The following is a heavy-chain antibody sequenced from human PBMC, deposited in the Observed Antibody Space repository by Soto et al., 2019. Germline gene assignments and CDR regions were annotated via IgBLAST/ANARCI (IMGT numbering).Heavy chain of an antibody. J-gene: IGHJ3*02. D-gene: IGHD4-17*01. V-gene: IGHV3-23*01. CDR1: GFTFSSYA. CDR3: AKSYGDYVHAFDI. Sequence: GSLRLACAASGFTFSSYAVSWVRQAPGKGLEWVSAISGSGGSTYYADSVKGRFTISRDNSKNTLYLQMNRLRAEDTAVYYCAKSYGDYVHAFDIWGQGTMVTVSS. CDR2: ISGSGGST.